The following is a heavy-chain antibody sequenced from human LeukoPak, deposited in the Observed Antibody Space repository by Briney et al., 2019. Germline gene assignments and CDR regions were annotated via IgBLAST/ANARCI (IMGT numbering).Heavy chain of an antibody. CDR2: IYHSGST. J-gene: IGHJ4*02. CDR3: ARAHPGDSHDY. D-gene: IGHD5-18*01. CDR1: GDSVSSNYW. Sequence: SETLSLTCAVSGDSVSSNYWWTWVRRSPGKGLEWIGEIYHSGSTHYNPSLKSRVTISVDKSKNQFSLRLSSVSAADTAVYYCARAHPGDSHDYWGQGTLVTVSS. V-gene: IGHV4-4*02.